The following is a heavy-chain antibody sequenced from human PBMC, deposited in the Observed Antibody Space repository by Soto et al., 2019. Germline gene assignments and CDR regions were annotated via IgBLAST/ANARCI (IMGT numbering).Heavy chain of an antibody. Sequence: ASVKVSCKASGYTFTSYAMHWVRQAPGQRLEWMGWINAGNGNTKCSQKFQGRVTITRDTSASTAYMELSSLRSEDTAVYYCARGHYYDSSGYYFPDAFDIWGQGTMVTVSS. V-gene: IGHV1-3*01. J-gene: IGHJ3*02. CDR2: INAGNGNT. CDR1: GYTFTSYA. D-gene: IGHD3-22*01. CDR3: ARGHYYDSSGYYFPDAFDI.